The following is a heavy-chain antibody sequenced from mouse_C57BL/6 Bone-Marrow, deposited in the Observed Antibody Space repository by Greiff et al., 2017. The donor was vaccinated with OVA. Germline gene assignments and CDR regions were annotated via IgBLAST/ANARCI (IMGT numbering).Heavy chain of an antibody. CDR3: TRELGFDY. Sequence: VQLQQSGAELVRPGTSVKVSCKASGYAFTNYLIEWVKQRPGQGLEWIGVINPGSGGTNYNEKFKGQATLTADKSSSTAYMQRSILTSEASAVYFCTRELGFDYWGQGTTLTVSS. CDR1: GYAFTNYL. J-gene: IGHJ2*01. CDR2: INPGSGGT. D-gene: IGHD3-3*01. V-gene: IGHV1-54*01.